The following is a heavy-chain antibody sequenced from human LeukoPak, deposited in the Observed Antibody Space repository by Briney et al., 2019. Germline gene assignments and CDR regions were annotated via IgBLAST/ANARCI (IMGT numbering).Heavy chain of an antibody. CDR1: GGSISSYY. Sequence: SETLSLTCTVSGGSISSYYWSWIRQPPGKGLEWIGYIYYSGSTNYNPSLKSRVTISVDTSKNQFSLKLSSVTAADTAVYYCARQKNTWVQDYWGQGTLVTVSS. CDR2: IYYSGST. D-gene: IGHD5-18*01. V-gene: IGHV4-59*08. J-gene: IGHJ4*02. CDR3: ARQKNTWVQDY.